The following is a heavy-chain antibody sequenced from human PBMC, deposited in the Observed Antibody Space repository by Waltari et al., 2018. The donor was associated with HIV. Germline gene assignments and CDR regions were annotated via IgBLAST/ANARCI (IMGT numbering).Heavy chain of an antibody. Sequence: QLHLQESGPGLVKPSETLSLTCPVSGASLRRSSYSSGWIRPPPGRGQEWIGSVYYGGVTYHNPSLKSRVVISVDTAKNQFSLSLTSVTAADTAVYYCARHLDYYASGTYYRGGYFDFWGQGTLVSVSS. V-gene: IGHV4-39*01. D-gene: IGHD3-10*01. J-gene: IGHJ4*02. CDR2: VYYGGVT. CDR1: GASLRRSSYS. CDR3: ARHLDYYASGTYYRGGYFDF.